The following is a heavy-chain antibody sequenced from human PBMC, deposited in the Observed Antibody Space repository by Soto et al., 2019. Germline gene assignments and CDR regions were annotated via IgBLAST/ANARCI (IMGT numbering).Heavy chain of an antibody. J-gene: IGHJ4*02. Sequence: GGSLRLSCAASGFTFSSYWMSWVRQAPGKGLEWVANIKQDGSEKYYVDSVKGRFTISRDNAKNSLYLQMNSLRAEDTAVYYCARDVEFADTATYDYWGQGTLVTVSS. CDR2: IKQDGSEK. V-gene: IGHV3-7*05. CDR1: GFTFSSYW. CDR3: ARDVEFADTATYDY. D-gene: IGHD5-18*01.